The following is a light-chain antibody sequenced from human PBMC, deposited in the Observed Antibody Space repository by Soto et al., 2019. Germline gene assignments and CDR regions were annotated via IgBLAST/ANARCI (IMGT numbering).Light chain of an antibody. CDR3: QQSYSTPPIT. V-gene: IGKV3D-15*01. J-gene: IGKJ5*01. CDR1: QSVSSY. CDR2: DAS. Sequence: EIVMTQSPATLSVSPGEGATLSCRASQSVSSYLAWYQQKPGQAPRLLIYDASNRATGIPARFSGSGSGTDFTLTISSLQPEDFATYYCQQSYSTPPITFGQGTRLEI.